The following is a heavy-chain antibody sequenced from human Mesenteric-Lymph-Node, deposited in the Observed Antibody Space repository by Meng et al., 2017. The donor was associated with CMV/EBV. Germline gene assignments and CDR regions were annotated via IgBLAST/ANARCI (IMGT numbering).Heavy chain of an antibody. V-gene: IGHV1-18*01. J-gene: IGHJ6*02. CDR3: ARDLRDVVVPAAYYYYYGMDV. Sequence: ASVKVSCKASGYTFTSYGISWVRQAPGQGLEWTGWISAYNGNTNYAQKLQGRVTMTTDTSTSTAYMELRSLRSDDTAVYYCARDLRDVVVPAAYYYYYGMDVWGQGTTVTVSS. D-gene: IGHD2-2*01. CDR2: ISAYNGNT. CDR1: GYTFTSYG.